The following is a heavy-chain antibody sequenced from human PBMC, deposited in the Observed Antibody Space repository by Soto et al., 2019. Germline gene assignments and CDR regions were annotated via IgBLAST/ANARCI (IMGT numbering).Heavy chain of an antibody. D-gene: IGHD1-1*01. J-gene: IGHJ5*02. V-gene: IGHV2-5*02. Sequence: QITLKESGPTLVKPTQTLTLTCTFSGFSLSTSGVAVGWIRQPPGKALEWLALIYWDDDKRYSPSLKSRLTITNNTXXHQVVLTMTNMDPVDTATYYCAHRPPERGLATFDPWGQGTLVTVSS. CDR2: IYWDDDK. CDR1: GFSLSTSGVA. CDR3: AHRPPERGLATFDP.